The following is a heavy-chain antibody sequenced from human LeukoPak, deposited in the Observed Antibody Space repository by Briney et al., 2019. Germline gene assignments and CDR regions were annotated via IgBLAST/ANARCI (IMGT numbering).Heavy chain of an antibody. Sequence: GGSLRLSCAASGFTVSSNYMSWVRQAPGKGLEWVAFIRNDGSNKYYADSVKGRFSISRDNSKNTLYLQMNNLRAEDTAVYYCAKMGTAGGSYLDYWGQGTLVTVSS. J-gene: IGHJ4*02. CDR1: GFTVSSNY. V-gene: IGHV3-30*02. D-gene: IGHD2-8*02. CDR3: AKMGTAGGSYLDY. CDR2: IRNDGSNK.